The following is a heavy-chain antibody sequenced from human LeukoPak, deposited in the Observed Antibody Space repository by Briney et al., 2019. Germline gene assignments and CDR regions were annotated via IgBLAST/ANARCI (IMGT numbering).Heavy chain of an antibody. CDR1: GGATSSSNYY. CDR2: VFYSGTT. CDR3: ARLSNYGGHSGDGY. V-gene: IGHV4-39*01. J-gene: IGHJ4*02. Sequence: SETLSLTCTVSGGATSSSNYYWAWIRQPPGKGLEWLGSVFYSGTTHYNPSLKSRVTISIDTSKNQFSLKLSSVTAADTSVYYCARLSNYGGHSGDGYWGQGTLVTVSS. D-gene: IGHD4-23*01.